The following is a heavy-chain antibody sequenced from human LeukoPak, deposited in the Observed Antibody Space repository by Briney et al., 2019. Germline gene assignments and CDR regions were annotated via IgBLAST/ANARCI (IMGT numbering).Heavy chain of an antibody. D-gene: IGHD6-19*01. V-gene: IGHV3-11*04. CDR3: ARDLDSGWYYFDY. J-gene: IGHJ4*02. CDR2: ISSSGSTK. CDR1: GFTFSDYY. Sequence: GGSLRLSCAASGFTFSDYYMSWIRQAPGKGLEWVSYISSSGSTKYYADSVKGRFTISRDNSKNTLYLQMNSLRAEDTAVYYCARDLDSGWYYFDYWGQGTLVTVSS.